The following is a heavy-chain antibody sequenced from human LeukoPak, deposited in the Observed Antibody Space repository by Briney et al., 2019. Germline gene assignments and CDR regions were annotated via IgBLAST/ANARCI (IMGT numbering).Heavy chain of an antibody. D-gene: IGHD3-9*01. J-gene: IGHJ3*02. CDR3: ARGGEYFDWLFQASVAFDI. CDR1: GYTFTSYD. Sequence: ASVKVSCMASGYTFTSYDINWVRQATGQGLEWMGWMNTNSGNTGYAQKFQGRVNMTRNTSISTAYMDLSSLRSDDTAVYYCARGGEYFDWLFQASVAFDIWGQGTMVTVSS. CDR2: MNTNSGNT. V-gene: IGHV1-8*01.